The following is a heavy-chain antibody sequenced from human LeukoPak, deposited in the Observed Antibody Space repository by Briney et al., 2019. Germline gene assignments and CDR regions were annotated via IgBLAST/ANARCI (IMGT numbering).Heavy chain of an antibody. Sequence: SETLSLTCTVSGGSISTYYWNWIRQPPGKGLEWIGYIYYSGSTNYNPSLKSRVTISVDTSKNQFSLKLSSVTAADTAVYYCARAPSAKDSSPYFFDYWGQGTLVTVSS. J-gene: IGHJ4*02. CDR1: GGSISTYY. CDR2: IYYSGST. V-gene: IGHV4-59*01. D-gene: IGHD6-6*01. CDR3: ARAPSAKDSSPYFFDY.